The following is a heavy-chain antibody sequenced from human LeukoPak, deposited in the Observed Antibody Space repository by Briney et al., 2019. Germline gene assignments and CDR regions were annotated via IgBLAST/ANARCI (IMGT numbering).Heavy chain of an antibody. CDR3: AKEEGAAGTFDY. CDR1: GFTISSNA. J-gene: IGHJ4*02. V-gene: IGHV3-23*01. CDR2: ISGSGGST. Sequence: AGSLRLSCAASGFTISSNAMSWVRQAPGKGLEWDSAISGSGGSTSYADSVKGRFSISRDNSKNTLYLQMNSLRAEDTAVYYWAKEEGAAGTFDYWGQGTLVTVSS. D-gene: IGHD6-13*01.